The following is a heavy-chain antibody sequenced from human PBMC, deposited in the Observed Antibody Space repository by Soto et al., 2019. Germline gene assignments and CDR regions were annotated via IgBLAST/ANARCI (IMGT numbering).Heavy chain of an antibody. CDR1: GCSLSSYS. Sequence: GGSLRLSCTASGCSLSSYSMNWVRQAQGKGLEFISYIRTADAIYYADSVKGRFTVSRDNDKNSLYLQMNNLRAEDTAVYYCVRDTDWAFDYWGQGTLVTSPQ. CDR2: IRTADAI. J-gene: IGHJ4*02. D-gene: IGHD3-9*01. V-gene: IGHV3-48*01. CDR3: VRDTDWAFDY.